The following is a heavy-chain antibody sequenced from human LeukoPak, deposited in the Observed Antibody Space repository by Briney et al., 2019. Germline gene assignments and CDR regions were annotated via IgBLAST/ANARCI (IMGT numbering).Heavy chain of an antibody. Sequence: ASVKVSCKVSGYTLTELSMHWVRQAPGKGLEWMGGSDPEDGETIYAQKFQGRVTMTEDTSTDTAYMELSSLRSEDTAVYYCATAPASFIAAADPFDYWGQGALVTVSS. V-gene: IGHV1-24*01. CDR3: ATAPASFIAAADPFDY. D-gene: IGHD6-13*01. CDR2: SDPEDGET. CDR1: GYTLTELS. J-gene: IGHJ4*02.